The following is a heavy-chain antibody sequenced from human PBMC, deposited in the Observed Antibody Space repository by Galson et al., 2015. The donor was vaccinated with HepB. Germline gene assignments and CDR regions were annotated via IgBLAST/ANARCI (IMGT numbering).Heavy chain of an antibody. J-gene: IGHJ4*02. V-gene: IGHV3-11*06. D-gene: IGHD4-17*01. Sequence: SLRLSCVASGFTFSDYYMTWIRQVPGKGLEWISYISANTIYTNYAASVKGRFTISRDNVKNSVFLQMNSLRAEDAALYYCARVAHSDYGDHAHFDFWGRGTLVTVSS. CDR2: ISANTIYT. CDR1: GFTFSDYY. CDR3: ARVAHSDYGDHAHFDF.